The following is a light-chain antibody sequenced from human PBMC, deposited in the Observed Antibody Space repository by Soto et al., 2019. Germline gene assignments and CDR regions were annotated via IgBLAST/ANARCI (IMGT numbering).Light chain of an antibody. Sequence: DIVMTQSPVTLSVSPGDRATLSCRASQSVGHNLAWFQQKPDQAPRLLIYGASAGATGIPDRFSGSGFGTEFTLTISSLQSEDLAVYYCQQYNNWPRTFGQGTKVEMK. J-gene: IGKJ1*01. CDR3: QQYNNWPRT. CDR2: GAS. V-gene: IGKV3-15*01. CDR1: QSVGHN.